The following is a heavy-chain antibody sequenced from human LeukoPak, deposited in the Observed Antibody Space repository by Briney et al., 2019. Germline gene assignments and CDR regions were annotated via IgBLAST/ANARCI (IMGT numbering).Heavy chain of an antibody. D-gene: IGHD3-10*01. J-gene: IGHJ4*02. Sequence: ASVKVSCKASGYTFTSYGISRVRQAPGQGLEWMGWISAYNGNTNYAQKLQGRVTMTTDTSTSTAYMELRSLRSDDTAVYYCARGRGISWFGELFAGYFDCWGQGTLVTVSS. CDR3: ARGRGISWFGELFAGYFDC. CDR1: GYTFTSYG. CDR2: ISAYNGNT. V-gene: IGHV1-18*01.